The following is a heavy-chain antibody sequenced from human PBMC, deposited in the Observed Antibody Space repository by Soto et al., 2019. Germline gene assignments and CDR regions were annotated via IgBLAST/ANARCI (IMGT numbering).Heavy chain of an antibody. CDR2: ISTSGNTK. CDR1: GFSFSDYY. CDR3: ARGTWKKVAISGNHFDS. J-gene: IGHJ4*02. V-gene: IGHV3-11*01. D-gene: IGHD1-1*01. Sequence: QVQLVESGGGLVKPGGSLRLSCATSGFSFSDYYMTWIRQAPGKGLEWISYISTSGNTKYYADSLRGRFTVSWDKAKNSLYLQMDSLRPEDPAVYHCARGTWKKVAISGNHFDSWGQGALVTVSS.